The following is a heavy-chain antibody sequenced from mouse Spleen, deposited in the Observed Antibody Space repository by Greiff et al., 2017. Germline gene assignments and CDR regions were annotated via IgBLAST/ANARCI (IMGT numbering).Heavy chain of an antibody. V-gene: IGHV1-64*01. Sequence: VKLQESGAELVKPGASVKLSCKASGYTFTSYWMHWVKQRPGQGLEWIGMIHPNSGSTNYNEKFKSKATLTVDKSSSTAYMQLSSLTSEDSAVYYCARFMMGRRDYWGQGTTLTVSS. CDR2: IHPNSGST. CDR3: ARFMMGRRDY. J-gene: IGHJ2*01. D-gene: IGHD2-3*01. CDR1: GYTFTSYW.